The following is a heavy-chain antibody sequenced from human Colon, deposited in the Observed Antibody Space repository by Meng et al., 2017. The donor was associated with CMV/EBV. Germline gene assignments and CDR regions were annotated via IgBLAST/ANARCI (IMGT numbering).Heavy chain of an antibody. CDR3: ARDGRGSSLASNAFDV. V-gene: IGHV3-21*01. J-gene: IGHJ3*01. D-gene: IGHD3-10*01. Sequence: GESLKISCAASGFTFSGYSMNWVRQAPGKGLEWVSSIVRTNDIYYADSVKGRFSISRDNAKNSLFLQMNSLRAEDTAVYYCARDGRGSSLASNAFDVWGQGTVVTVSS. CDR1: GFTFSGYS. CDR2: IVRTNDI.